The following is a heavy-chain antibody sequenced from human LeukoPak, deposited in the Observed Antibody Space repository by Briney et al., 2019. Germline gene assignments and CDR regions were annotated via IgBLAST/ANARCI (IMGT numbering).Heavy chain of an antibody. CDR2: IYHSGST. Sequence: SETLSLTCTVSGYSISSGYYWGWIRQPPGKGLEWIGSIYHSGSTYYNPSLKSRVTISVDTSKNQFSLKLSSVTAADTAVYYCAREAQTSGSLHYWGQGTLVTVSS. D-gene: IGHD1-26*01. CDR1: GYSISSGYY. J-gene: IGHJ4*02. CDR3: AREAQTSGSLHY. V-gene: IGHV4-38-2*02.